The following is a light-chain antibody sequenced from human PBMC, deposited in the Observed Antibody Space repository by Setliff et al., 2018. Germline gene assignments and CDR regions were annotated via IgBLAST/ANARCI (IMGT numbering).Light chain of an antibody. V-gene: IGLV1-51*01. CDR3: GTWDSSLSADV. CDR2: DNN. CDR1: SSNIGNNY. Sequence: SVLTQPPSVSAAPGQKVTISCSGSSSNIGNNYVSWYQQLPGTAPKLLIYDNNKRPSGIPDRFSGSKSGTSATLGITGLQTGDEADYYCGTWDSSLSADVFGTGTKV. J-gene: IGLJ1*01.